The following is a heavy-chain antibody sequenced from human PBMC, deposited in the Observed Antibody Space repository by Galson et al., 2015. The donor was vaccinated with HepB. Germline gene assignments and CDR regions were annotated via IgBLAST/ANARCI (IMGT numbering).Heavy chain of an antibody. CDR3: AHTRVTIFGVVLNHCFDY. V-gene: IGHV2-5*02. J-gene: IGHJ4*02. CDR1: GFSLRNNGVG. Sequence: PALVKPTQTLTLTCAFSGFSLRNNGVGVGWIRQPPGKALEWLALIYGDDDKRYSPSLKSRLTIIKDTSKNQVVLTMTNMDPVDTGTYYCAHTRVTIFGVVLNHCFDYWGQGTLVTVSS. D-gene: IGHD3-3*01. CDR2: IYGDDDK.